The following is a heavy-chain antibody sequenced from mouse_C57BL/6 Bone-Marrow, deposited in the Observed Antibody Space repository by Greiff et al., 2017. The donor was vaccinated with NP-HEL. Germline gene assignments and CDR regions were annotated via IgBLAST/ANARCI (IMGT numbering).Heavy chain of an antibody. V-gene: IGHV1-9*01. D-gene: IGHD1-1*01. CDR3: EGASYYGSRDYAMDY. Sequence: QVQLQQSGAELMKPGASVKLSCKATGYTFTGYWIEWVKQRPGHGLEWIGEILPGSGSTNSNEKFKGKATFTADTSSNTAYMHLSSLTTEDSAIYYGEGASYYGSRDYAMDYWGQGTSVTVSS. CDR2: ILPGSGST. J-gene: IGHJ4*01. CDR1: GYTFTGYW.